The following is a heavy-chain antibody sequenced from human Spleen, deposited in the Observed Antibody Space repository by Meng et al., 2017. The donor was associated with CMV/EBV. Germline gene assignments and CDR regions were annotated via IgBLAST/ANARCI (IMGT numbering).Heavy chain of an antibody. D-gene: IGHD1-26*01. CDR2: IYYSGST. J-gene: IGHJ4*02. V-gene: IGHV4-39*07. Sequence: SGCSISSSSYYWGWIRQPPGKGLEWIGSIYYSGSTYYNPSLKSRVTISVDTSKNQFSLKLSSVTAADTAVYYCASRPGEWELLFDYWGQGTLVTVSS. CDR1: GCSISSSSYY. CDR3: ASRPGEWELLFDY.